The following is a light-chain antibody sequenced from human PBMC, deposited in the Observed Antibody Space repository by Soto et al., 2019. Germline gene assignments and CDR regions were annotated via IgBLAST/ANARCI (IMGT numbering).Light chain of an antibody. CDR1: QSIISY. Sequence: DIQMTQSPSSLSASVGDRVTITCRASQSIISYLNWYQQKPGKAPKLLIYAASSLQSGVPSRFSGSGSGTDFTLTISSLQPEDFATYCRQQSYSTPYTFGQGTKLEIK. J-gene: IGKJ2*01. CDR2: AAS. V-gene: IGKV1-39*01. CDR3: QQSYSTPYT.